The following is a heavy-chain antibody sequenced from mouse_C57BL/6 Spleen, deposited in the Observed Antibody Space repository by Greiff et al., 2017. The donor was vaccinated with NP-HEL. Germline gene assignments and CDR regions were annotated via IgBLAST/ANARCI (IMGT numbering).Heavy chain of an antibody. CDR1: GFTFSDYG. V-gene: IGHV5-17*01. J-gene: IGHJ3*01. Sequence: EVQRVESGGGLVKPGGSLKLSCAASGFTFSDYGMHWVRQAPEKGLEWVAYISSGSSTIYYADTVKGRFTISRDNAKNTLFLQMTSLRSEDTAMYYCARDGWLPFAYWGQGTLVTVSA. D-gene: IGHD2-2*01. CDR3: ARDGWLPFAY. CDR2: ISSGSSTI.